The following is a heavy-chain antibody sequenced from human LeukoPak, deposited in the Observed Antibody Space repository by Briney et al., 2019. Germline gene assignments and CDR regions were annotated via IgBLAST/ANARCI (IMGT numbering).Heavy chain of an antibody. CDR2: ISGSGGST. J-gene: IGHJ6*03. D-gene: IGHD1-26*01. Sequence: GGSLRLSCAASGFTFSSYAMSWVRQAPGKGLELVSAISGSGGSTYYADSVKGRFTISRDNSKNTLYLQMNSLRAEDTAVYYCAKGQSGSYRFNYYYYMDVWGKGTTVTVSS. CDR1: GFTFSSYA. V-gene: IGHV3-23*01. CDR3: AKGQSGSYRFNYYYYMDV.